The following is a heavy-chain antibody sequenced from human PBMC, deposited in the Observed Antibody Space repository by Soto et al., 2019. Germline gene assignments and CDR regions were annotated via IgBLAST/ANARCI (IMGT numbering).Heavy chain of an antibody. CDR2: ISWNSGAI. CDR1: GFSFDDYA. CDR3: VRGCTMIVVVNFGY. V-gene: IGHV3-9*01. J-gene: IGHJ4*02. Sequence: EVQLVESGGGLVQPGRSLRLSCAASGFSFDDYAMHWVRQVPGKGLEWVAVISWNSGAIGYADSVKGRFTISRDNAKNSLYRQMNSLRAEDTALYYGVRGCTMIVVVNFGYWGQGTLVTVSS. D-gene: IGHD3-22*01.